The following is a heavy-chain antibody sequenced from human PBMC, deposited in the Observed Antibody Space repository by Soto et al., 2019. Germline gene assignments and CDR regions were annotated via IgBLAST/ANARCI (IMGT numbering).Heavy chain of an antibody. Sequence: SETLSLTCTVSGGSISSYCWSWIRQPPGKGLEWIGYIYYSGSTNYNPSLKSRVTISVDTSKNQFSLKLSSVTAADTAVYYCARVGYYDSSGYYYPVNWFDPWGQGTLVTVSS. V-gene: IGHV4-59*01. CDR1: GGSISSYC. D-gene: IGHD3-22*01. CDR2: IYYSGST. CDR3: ARVGYYDSSGYYYPVNWFDP. J-gene: IGHJ5*02.